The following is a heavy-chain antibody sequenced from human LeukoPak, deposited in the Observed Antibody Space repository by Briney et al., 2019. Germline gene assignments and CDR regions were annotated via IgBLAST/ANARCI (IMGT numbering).Heavy chain of an antibody. Sequence: SETLSLTCAVYGGSFSGYYWSWIRQPPGKGLEWIGEINHSGSTNYNPSLKSRVTISVDTSKNQFSLKLSSVTAADTAVYCCARRFMITFGGVIGPFDYWGQGTLVTVSS. V-gene: IGHV4-34*01. CDR3: ARRFMITFGGVIGPFDY. D-gene: IGHD3-16*02. CDR1: GGSFSGYY. J-gene: IGHJ4*02. CDR2: INHSGST.